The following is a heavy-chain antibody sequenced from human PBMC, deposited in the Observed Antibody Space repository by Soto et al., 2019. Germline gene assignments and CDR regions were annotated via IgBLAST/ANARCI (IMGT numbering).Heavy chain of an antibody. D-gene: IGHD3-3*01. V-gene: IGHV1-18*01. CDR3: ARENPNDFWSGYYALRTFDY. CDR2: ISAYNGNT. J-gene: IGHJ4*02. Sequence: ASVKVSCKASGYTITSYGISWVRQAPGQGLEWMGWISAYNGNTNYAQKLQGRVTMTTDTSTSTAYMELRSLRSDDTAVYYCARENPNDFWSGYYALRTFDYWGQGTLVTVSS. CDR1: GYTITSYG.